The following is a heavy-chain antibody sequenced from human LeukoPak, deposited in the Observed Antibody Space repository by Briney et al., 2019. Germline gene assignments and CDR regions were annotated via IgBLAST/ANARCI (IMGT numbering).Heavy chain of an antibody. CDR1: GGSISSSSYY. D-gene: IGHD6-13*01. Sequence: SETLSLTCTVSGGSISSSSYYWGWIRQPPGKGLEWIGSIYYSGSTYYNPSLKSRVTISVDTSKNQFSLELSSVTAADTAVYYCARNRSSLAGGDLFEYWGQGTLVTVSS. CDR3: ARNRSSLAGGDLFEY. CDR2: IYYSGST. J-gene: IGHJ4*02. V-gene: IGHV4-39*07.